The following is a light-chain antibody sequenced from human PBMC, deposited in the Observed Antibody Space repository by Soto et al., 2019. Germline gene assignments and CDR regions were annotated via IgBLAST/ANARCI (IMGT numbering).Light chain of an antibody. Sequence: DIQMTQSPATLSASVGDRVTITCRASQSVRSWLAWYQQKPGTAPKLLIFDASRLESGVPSRFSGSASGTEFTLTISSLQPDDFAPYYCQQYDNYPLTFGRGTKVEIK. CDR1: QSVRSW. CDR2: DAS. V-gene: IGKV1-5*01. J-gene: IGKJ4*01. CDR3: QQYDNYPLT.